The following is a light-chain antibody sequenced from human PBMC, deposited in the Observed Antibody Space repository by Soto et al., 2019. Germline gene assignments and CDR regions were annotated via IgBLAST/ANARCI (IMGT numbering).Light chain of an antibody. CDR2: DAS. CDR3: QQYNNWPPT. CDR1: QSVRSS. V-gene: IGKV3-15*01. J-gene: IGKJ5*01. Sequence: MTQSPSSLSASVGERATLSCRASQSVRSSLAWYQQKPGQAPRLLIYDASTRAPGIPARFSGSGSGTELTLTISSLQSDDFAVYHCQQYNNWPPTFGHGTRLEIK.